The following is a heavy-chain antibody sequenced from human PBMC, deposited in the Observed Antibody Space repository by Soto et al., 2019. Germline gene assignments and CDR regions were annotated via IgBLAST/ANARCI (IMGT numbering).Heavy chain of an antibody. CDR1: GFIFDDYA. Sequence: EVQLVESGGGLVQPGRSLRLSCAASGFIFDDYAMHWVRQAPGKGLEWVAVISGNSGSLGYADSVKGRFTISRDNAKNSLYLQMNRLRAEDTALYYCAKDRYSRSAYYYYGMDAWGQGTTVTVS. D-gene: IGHD6-6*01. CDR3: AKDRYSRSAYYYYGMDA. CDR2: ISGNSGSL. V-gene: IGHV3-9*01. J-gene: IGHJ6*02.